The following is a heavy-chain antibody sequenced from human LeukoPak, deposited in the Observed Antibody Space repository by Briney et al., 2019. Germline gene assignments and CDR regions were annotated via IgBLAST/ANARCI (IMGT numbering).Heavy chain of an antibody. D-gene: IGHD1-26*01. Sequence: GASVKVSCKASGGTFSSYAISWVRQAPGQGLEWMGRIIPIFGTANYAQKFQGRVTITTDESTSTAYMELSSLRSEDTAVYYCARTRWELTGAFDIWGQGTMVTVSP. CDR1: GGTFSSYA. CDR2: IIPIFGTA. V-gene: IGHV1-69*05. CDR3: ARTRWELTGAFDI. J-gene: IGHJ3*02.